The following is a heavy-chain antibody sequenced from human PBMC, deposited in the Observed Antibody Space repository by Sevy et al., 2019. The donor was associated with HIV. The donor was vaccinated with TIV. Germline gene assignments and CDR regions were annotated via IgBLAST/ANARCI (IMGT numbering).Heavy chain of an antibody. CDR1: GYTFTGYY. V-gene: IGHV1-2*06. J-gene: IGHJ4*02. CDR3: ARVLIVVVPAAHEGYYYFDY. CDR2: INPNSGGT. D-gene: IGHD2-2*01. Sequence: ASVKVSCKASGYTFTGYYMHWVRQAPGQGLEWMGRINPNSGGTNYAQKVQGRVTMTRDTSISTAYMELSRLRSDDTAVYYCARVLIVVVPAAHEGYYYFDYWGQGTLVTVSS.